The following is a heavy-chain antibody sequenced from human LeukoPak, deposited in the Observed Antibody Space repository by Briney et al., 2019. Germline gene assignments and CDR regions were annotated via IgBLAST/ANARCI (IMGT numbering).Heavy chain of an antibody. CDR2: VSSGSSTI. CDR1: GFTFSDYY. CDR3: AKDKGSSTGYYMDV. V-gene: IGHV3-11*01. J-gene: IGHJ6*03. Sequence: GGSLRLSCAASGFTFSDYYMSWIRQAPGKALEWVSCVSSGSSTIYYADSVKGRFTVSRDNSKNSLYLQMNSLRAEDTALYYCAKDKGSSTGYYMDVWGKGTTVTVSS. D-gene: IGHD6-6*01.